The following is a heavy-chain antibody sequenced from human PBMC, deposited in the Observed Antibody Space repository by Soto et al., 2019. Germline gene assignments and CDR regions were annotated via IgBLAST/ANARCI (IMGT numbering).Heavy chain of an antibody. CDR2: IYHSGST. D-gene: IGHD1-7*01. CDR3: ASLGITGTTDTFDY. V-gene: IGHV4-38-2*01. Sequence: AETLSLTCAVSGYSISSGYYWGWIRQPPGKGLEWIGSIYHSGSTYYNPSLKSRVTISVDTSKNQFSLKLSSVTAADTAVYYCASLGITGTTDTFDYWGQGTLVTVSS. J-gene: IGHJ4*02. CDR1: GYSISSGYY.